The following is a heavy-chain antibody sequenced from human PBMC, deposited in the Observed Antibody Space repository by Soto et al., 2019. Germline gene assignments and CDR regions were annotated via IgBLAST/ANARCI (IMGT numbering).Heavy chain of an antibody. CDR2: ITGSGSSA. V-gene: IGHV3-23*01. J-gene: IGHJ6*02. Sequence: EVQLLESGGGLVQPGGSLRLSCAASGFTFSSFAMNWVRQAPGKGLEWVSAITGSGSSAYFADAVKGRFTISRDNSKKTLYLQMNSLRVEDSGVYFCAKATVTPSYFYGMDVRGQGTTVIVSS. CDR1: GFTFSSFA. CDR3: AKATVTPSYFYGMDV. D-gene: IGHD4-4*01.